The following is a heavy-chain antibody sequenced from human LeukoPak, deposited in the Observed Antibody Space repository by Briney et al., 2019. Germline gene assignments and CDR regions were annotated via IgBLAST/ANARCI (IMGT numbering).Heavy chain of an antibody. J-gene: IGHJ4*02. Sequence: ASVKVSCKASGYTFTSYYMHWVRQAPGQGLEWMGIINPSGGSTSYAQKFQGSVTMTRDMSTSTVYMELSSLRSEDTAVYYRARCPSRDFGFDYWGQGTLVTVSS. CDR1: GYTFTSYY. CDR3: ARCPSRDFGFDY. CDR2: INPSGGST. V-gene: IGHV1-46*01. D-gene: IGHD3-9*01.